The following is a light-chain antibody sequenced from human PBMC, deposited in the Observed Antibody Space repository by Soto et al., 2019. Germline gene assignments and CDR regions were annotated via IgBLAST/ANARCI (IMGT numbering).Light chain of an antibody. CDR1: SSDFGDYDY. CDR3: SSYTCSSTLV. Sequence: QSAPTQPASVSGSPGQSITISCTGTSSDFGDYDYVSWYLQHPGKVPKLMIYEVSNRPSGVSNRFSGSKSGNTASLTISGLQAEDEADYYCSSYTCSSTLVFGTGTKVTVL. CDR2: EVS. V-gene: IGLV2-14*01. J-gene: IGLJ1*01.